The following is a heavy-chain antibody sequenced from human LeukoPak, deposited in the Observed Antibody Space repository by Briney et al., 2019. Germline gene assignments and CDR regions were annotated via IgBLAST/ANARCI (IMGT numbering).Heavy chain of an antibody. D-gene: IGHD3-10*01. CDR1: GGSISRSGYS. Sequence: PSETLSLTCTVSGGSISRSGYSWGWIRQPPGKGLEWIGSLYYSGSTYYNPSLKSRVTISVDTSRTQFSLNLSSVTVADTAVYFCARQELWFGELRPHFDYWGQGTLVTVSS. V-gene: IGHV4-39*01. J-gene: IGHJ4*02. CDR2: LYYSGST. CDR3: ARQELWFGELRPHFDY.